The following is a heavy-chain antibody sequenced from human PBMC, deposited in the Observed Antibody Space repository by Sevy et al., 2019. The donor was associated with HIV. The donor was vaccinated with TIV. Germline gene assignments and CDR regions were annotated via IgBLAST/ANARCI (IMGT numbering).Heavy chain of an antibody. J-gene: IGHJ6*02. V-gene: IGHV3-11*01. CDR2: ISSSGSTI. D-gene: IGHD6-13*01. CDR3: ARGIVAAAGTRYYYGMDV. Sequence: GGSLRLSCAASGFTFSDYYMSWIRQAPGKGLEWVSYISSSGSTIYYADSVKGRFTISRDKAKNSLYLQMNSLRAEDKAVNYWARGIVAAAGTRYYYGMDVWGQGTTVTVSS. CDR1: GFTFSDYY.